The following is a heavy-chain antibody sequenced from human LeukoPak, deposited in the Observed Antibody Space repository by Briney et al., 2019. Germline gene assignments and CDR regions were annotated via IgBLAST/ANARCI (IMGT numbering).Heavy chain of an antibody. Sequence: GGSLRLSCAASGFTFSNYAMSWVRQAPGKGLEWVSGIRIIGGSTYYADSVKGRFTISRDNSKNTLYLQMNSLRAEDTAVYYCAKVGYGDYGDLDYWGQGTLVTVSS. CDR1: GFTFSNYA. J-gene: IGHJ4*02. D-gene: IGHD4/OR15-4a*01. CDR2: IRIIGGST. V-gene: IGHV3-23*01. CDR3: AKVGYGDYGDLDY.